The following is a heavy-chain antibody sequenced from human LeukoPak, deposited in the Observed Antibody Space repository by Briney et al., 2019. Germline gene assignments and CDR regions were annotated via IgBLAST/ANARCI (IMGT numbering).Heavy chain of an antibody. CDR1: GLTFSSYG. CDR3: AKRRGRGIAAAGPSIDY. J-gene: IGHJ4*02. CDR2: ISTTGGTT. D-gene: IGHD6-13*01. Sequence: PGGTLRLSCAASGLTFSSYGMSWVRQAPGRGLEWVSAISTTGGTTYYADSVRGRFTISRDNSKNTLYLQMNSLRAEDTAVYYCAKRRGRGIAAAGPSIDYWGQGTLVTVSS. V-gene: IGHV3-23*01.